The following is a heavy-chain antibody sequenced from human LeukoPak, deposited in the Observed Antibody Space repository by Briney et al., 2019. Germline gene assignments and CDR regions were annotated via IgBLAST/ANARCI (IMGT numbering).Heavy chain of an antibody. Sequence: GGSLRLSCAASGFTFSSYWMSWVRQAPGKGLQWVANIKQDGSEKYYVDSVKGRFTISRDNAKKSLYLQMNSLRAEDTAVYYCARDDDWNYEDCWGQGTLVTVSS. J-gene: IGHJ4*02. CDR2: IKQDGSEK. V-gene: IGHV3-7*01. CDR1: GFTFSSYW. D-gene: IGHD1-7*01. CDR3: ARDDDWNYEDC.